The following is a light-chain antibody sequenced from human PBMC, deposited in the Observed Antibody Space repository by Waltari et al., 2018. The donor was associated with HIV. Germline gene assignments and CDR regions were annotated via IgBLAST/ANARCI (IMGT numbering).Light chain of an antibody. Sequence: DIQMTQSPSSMSASVGDRVTITCRASQGINQYLAWFQHKSGKAPKSLIYGASSLQAGVPLKFNGSGSGTDFTLTINSLQPEDIATYYCQQYSSYPLTFGGGTTVEIK. V-gene: IGKV1-16*02. J-gene: IGKJ4*01. CDR3: QQYSSYPLT. CDR2: GAS. CDR1: QGINQY.